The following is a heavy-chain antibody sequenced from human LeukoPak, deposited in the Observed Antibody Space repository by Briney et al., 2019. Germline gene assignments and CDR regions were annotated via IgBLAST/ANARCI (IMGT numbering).Heavy chain of an antibody. D-gene: IGHD3-22*01. V-gene: IGHV4-39*07. CDR2: IYHSGNI. J-gene: IGHJ4*02. Sequence: SETLSLTCTVSGGSISSTTYYWGWIRQPPGKGLEWIGSIYHSGNIYYNPSLKSRVTISVDTSKNQFSLKLSSVTAADTAVYYCARGGWNKFDYWGQGTLVTVSS. CDR1: GGSISSTTYY. CDR3: ARGGWNKFDY.